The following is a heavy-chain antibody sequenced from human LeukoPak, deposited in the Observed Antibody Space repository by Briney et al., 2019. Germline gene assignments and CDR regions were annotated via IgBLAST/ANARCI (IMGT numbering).Heavy chain of an antibody. J-gene: IGHJ5*02. CDR1: GGSISSSNW. Sequence: SGTLSLTCAVSGGSISSSNWWSWVRQPPGQGLEWIGEIYHSGSTYYNPSLKSRVTISVDTSKNQFSLKLSSVIAADTAVYYCARGEGATVTTFPWFDPWGQGTLVTVSS. CDR3: ARGEGATVTTFPWFDP. D-gene: IGHD4-17*01. V-gene: IGHV4-4*02. CDR2: IYHSGST.